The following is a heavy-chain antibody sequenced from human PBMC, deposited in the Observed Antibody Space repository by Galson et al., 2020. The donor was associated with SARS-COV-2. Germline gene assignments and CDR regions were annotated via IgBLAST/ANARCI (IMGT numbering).Heavy chain of an antibody. CDR1: GDSISSSHW. D-gene: IGHD3-10*01. CDR2: IAHTGSI. CDR3: VREWSTESRGVLYMDV. J-gene: IGHJ6*03. Sequence: ASETLSLTCAVSGDSISSSHWWGWVRQPPGKGLQWIAEIAHTGSINYSPSLQGRISISMDKSKNQFSLKVTSVTAADTAVYYCVREWSTESRGVLYMDVWGQGTTVTVSS. V-gene: IGHV4-4*02.